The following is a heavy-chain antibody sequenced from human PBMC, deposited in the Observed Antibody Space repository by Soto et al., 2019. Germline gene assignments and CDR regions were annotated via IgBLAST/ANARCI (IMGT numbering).Heavy chain of an antibody. CDR2: ISSSGSTI. CDR1: GFTFSSYE. CDR3: ARPSNYYDSSGYYYGGYYYGMDV. V-gene: IGHV3-48*03. J-gene: IGHJ6*02. Sequence: EVQLVESGGGLVQPGGSLRLSCAASGFTFSSYEMNWVRQAPGKGLEWVSYISSSGSTIYYADSVKGRFTISRDNAKNSLYLQMNSRRAEDTAVYYCARPSNYYDSSGYYYGGYYYGMDVWGQGTTVTVSS. D-gene: IGHD3-22*01.